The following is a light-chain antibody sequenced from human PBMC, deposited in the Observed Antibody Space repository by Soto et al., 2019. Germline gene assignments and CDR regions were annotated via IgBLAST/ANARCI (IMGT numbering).Light chain of an antibody. J-gene: IGLJ1*01. Sequence: QPVLTQPPSVSGAPGQRVTISCTGSSSNIGAGYDVHWYQQLPGTAPKLLIYGNSNRPSGVPDRFSGSKSGTSASLAITGLQAEDEADYYCQSYDSSLSGVFGTGTKLIVL. V-gene: IGLV1-40*01. CDR1: SSNIGAGYD. CDR2: GNS. CDR3: QSYDSSLSGV.